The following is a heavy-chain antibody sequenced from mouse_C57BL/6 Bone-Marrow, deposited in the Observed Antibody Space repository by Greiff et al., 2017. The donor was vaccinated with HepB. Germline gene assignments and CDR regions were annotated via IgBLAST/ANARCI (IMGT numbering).Heavy chain of an antibody. Sequence: VQLQQPGAELVKPGASVKVSCKASGYTFTSYWMHWVKQRPGQGLEWIGRIHPSDSDTNYNQKFKGKATLTVDKSSRTAYMQLSSLTSEDSAVYYCAITGYYGSSYWYFDVWGTGTTVTVSS. CDR3: AITGYYGSSYWYFDV. J-gene: IGHJ1*03. V-gene: IGHV1-74*01. D-gene: IGHD1-1*01. CDR1: GYTFTSYW. CDR2: IHPSDSDT.